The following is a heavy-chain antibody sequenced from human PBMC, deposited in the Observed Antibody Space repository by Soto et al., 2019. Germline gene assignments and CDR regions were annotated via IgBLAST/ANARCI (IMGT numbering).Heavy chain of an antibody. CDR1: GFNFSDHY. J-gene: IGHJ4*02. D-gene: IGHD2-15*01. V-gene: IGHV3-72*01. Sequence: GRSLRLSCAASGFNFSDHYIDWGRQTPGKRLEWLGRTKNKANSYATEYDASVKGRFTISRDDSKNSLYLQMNSLKPEDTAVYYCATHCSGGSCYSGNFDYWGQGTLVTVSS. CDR3: ATHCSGGSCYSGNFDY. CDR2: TKNKANSYAT.